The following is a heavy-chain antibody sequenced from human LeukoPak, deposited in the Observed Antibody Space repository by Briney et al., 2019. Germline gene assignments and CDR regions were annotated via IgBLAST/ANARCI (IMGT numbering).Heavy chain of an antibody. CDR1: GFTFSSYA. CDR2: ISYDGSNK. V-gene: IGHV3-30-3*01. J-gene: IGHJ4*02. CDR3: ARPYGGYVDYYFDY. Sequence: GGSLRLSCAASGFTFSSYAMHWIRQAPGKGLEWVAVISYDGSNKYYADSVKGRFTISRDNSKNTLYLQMNSLRTEDTAVYYCARPYGGYVDYYFDYWGQGTLVTVSS. D-gene: IGHD5-12*01.